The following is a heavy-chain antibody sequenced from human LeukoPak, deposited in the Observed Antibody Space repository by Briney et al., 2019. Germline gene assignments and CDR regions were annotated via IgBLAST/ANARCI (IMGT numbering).Heavy chain of an antibody. V-gene: IGHV4-4*09. D-gene: IGHD4-11*01. J-gene: IGHJ6*03. CDR2: IYTSGST. CDR1: GGSISSYY. Sequence: SETLSLTCTVSGGSISSYYWSWIRQPPGKGLEWIGYIYTSGSTNYNPSLKSRVTISVDTSKNQFSLKLSSVTAADTAVYYCARSLSYSNYVYYYYMDVWGKGTTVTVSS. CDR3: ARSLSYSNYVYYYYMDV.